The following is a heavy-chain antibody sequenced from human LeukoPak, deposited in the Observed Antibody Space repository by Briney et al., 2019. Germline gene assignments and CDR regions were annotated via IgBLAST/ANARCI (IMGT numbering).Heavy chain of an antibody. D-gene: IGHD1-26*01. CDR2: INPNSGGT. CDR3: ARDSGSYQALGY. Sequence: GASVKVSCTASGYTFTGYYMHWVRQAPGQGLEWMGRINPNSGGTNYAQKFQGRVTMTRDTSISTAYMELSRLRSDDTAVYYCARDSGSYQALGYWGQGTLVTVSS. CDR1: GYTFTGYY. V-gene: IGHV1-2*06. J-gene: IGHJ4*02.